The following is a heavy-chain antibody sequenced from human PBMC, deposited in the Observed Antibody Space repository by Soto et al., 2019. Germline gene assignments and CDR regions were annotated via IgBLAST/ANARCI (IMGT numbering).Heavy chain of an antibody. Sequence: QVQLQESGPGLVKPSETLSLTCTVSGGSISSYYWSWIRQPPGKGLEWIGYIYYSGSTNYNPSLTSRYPIIEDTSKHQFSLKLSSVTAADAAVYYCARGGGSPDYWGQGTLGTVSS. CDR1: GGSISSYY. CDR2: IYYSGST. J-gene: IGHJ4*02. CDR3: ARGGGSPDY. V-gene: IGHV4-59*08. D-gene: IGHD1-26*01.